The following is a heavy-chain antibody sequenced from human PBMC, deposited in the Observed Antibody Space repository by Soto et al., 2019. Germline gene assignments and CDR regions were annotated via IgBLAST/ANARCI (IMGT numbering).Heavy chain of an antibody. Sequence: ASVKVSCKASGYTFTSYAMHWVRQAPGQRLEWMGWINAGNGNTKYSQKFQGRVTITRDTSASTAYMELSSLRSEDTAVYYCARGMSSSWYLRFDYWGQGTLVTVYS. CDR3: ARGMSSSWYLRFDY. V-gene: IGHV1-3*01. J-gene: IGHJ4*02. D-gene: IGHD6-13*01. CDR2: INAGNGNT. CDR1: GYTFTSYA.